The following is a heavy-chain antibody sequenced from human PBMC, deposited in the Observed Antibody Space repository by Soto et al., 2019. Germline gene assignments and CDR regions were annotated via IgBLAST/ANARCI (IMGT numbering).Heavy chain of an antibody. CDR2: ISYDGSNK. Sequence: QVQLVESGGGVVQPGRSLGLSCAASGFTFSSYGMHWVRQAPGKGLEWVAVISYDGSNKYYADSVKGRFTISRDNSKNTVYLQMNSLRAEDTAVYYCAKDEPCLGYWGQGTLVTVSS. CDR1: GFTFSSYG. V-gene: IGHV3-30*18. D-gene: IGHD7-27*01. CDR3: AKDEPCLGY. J-gene: IGHJ4*02.